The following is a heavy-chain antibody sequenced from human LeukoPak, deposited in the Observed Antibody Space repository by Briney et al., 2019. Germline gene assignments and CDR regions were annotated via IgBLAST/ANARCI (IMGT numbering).Heavy chain of an antibody. V-gene: IGHV3-7*01. CDR3: ARTYYGDAFDI. CDR1: GFTFSSHW. J-gene: IGHJ3*02. CDR2: IKHDGSGK. D-gene: IGHD3-10*01. Sequence: GGSLTLSCAASGFTFSSHWMSWVCQAPRKGLELVSNIKHDGSGKYYFDSVKGQFTISRDNDKNSLYLQMNSLRAEDTAVYYCARTYYGDAFDIWGQGTMVTVSS.